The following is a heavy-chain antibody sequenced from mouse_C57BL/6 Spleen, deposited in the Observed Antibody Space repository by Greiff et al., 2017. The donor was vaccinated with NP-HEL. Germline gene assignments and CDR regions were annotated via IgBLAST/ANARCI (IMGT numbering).Heavy chain of an antibody. CDR1: GFTFSNYW. Sequence: EVKLMESGGGLVQPGGSMKLSCVASGFTFSNYWMNWVRQSPEKGLEWVAQIRLKSDNYATHYAESVKGRFTISRDDSKSSVYLQMNNLRAEDTGIYYCTVIYEFSWCAYWGQGTLVTVSA. CDR3: TVIYEFSWCAY. CDR2: IRLKSDNYAT. D-gene: IGHD1-3*01. J-gene: IGHJ3*01. V-gene: IGHV6-3*01.